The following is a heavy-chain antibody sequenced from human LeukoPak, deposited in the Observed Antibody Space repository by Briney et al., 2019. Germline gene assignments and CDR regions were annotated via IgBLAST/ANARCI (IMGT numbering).Heavy chain of an antibody. Sequence: ASVKVSCKASGYTFTGYYMHWVRQAPGQGLEWMGWINPNSGGTNYAQKFQGGVTMTRDTSISTAYMELSRLRSDDTAVYYCAGSRDYDILTGYYKWDFQHWGQGTLVTVSS. D-gene: IGHD3-9*01. CDR2: INPNSGGT. CDR1: GYTFTGYY. CDR3: AGSRDYDILTGYYKWDFQH. J-gene: IGHJ1*01. V-gene: IGHV1-2*02.